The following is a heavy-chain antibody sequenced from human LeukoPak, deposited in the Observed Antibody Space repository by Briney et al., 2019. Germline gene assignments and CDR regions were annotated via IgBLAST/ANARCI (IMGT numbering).Heavy chain of an antibody. J-gene: IGHJ3*02. CDR1: GYSFTNYW. D-gene: IGHD2-2*01. CDR2: IYPGDSDT. CDR3: ARASASDAFDI. V-gene: IGHV5-51*01. Sequence: GESLKISCEGSGYSFTNYWIGWVRQMPGKGLEWMGIIYPGDSDTRYSPSFQGQVTISVDKSISTAYLQWSSLKASDTAMYYCARASASDAFDIWGQGTMLTVSS.